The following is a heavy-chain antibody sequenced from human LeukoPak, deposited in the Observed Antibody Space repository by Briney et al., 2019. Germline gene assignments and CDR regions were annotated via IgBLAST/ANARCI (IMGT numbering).Heavy chain of an antibody. D-gene: IGHD2-2*01. V-gene: IGHV3-48*04. CDR3: ARAGIRYCSSTSCYAYYMDV. CDR1: RFTFSSYS. Sequence: GGSLRLSCAASRFTFSSYSMIWVRQAPGKGLEWVSYISSSSSTIYYADSVKGRFTISRDNAKNSLYLQMNSLRAEDTAVYYCARAGIRYCSSTSCYAYYMDVWGKGTTVTVSS. J-gene: IGHJ6*03. CDR2: ISSSSSTI.